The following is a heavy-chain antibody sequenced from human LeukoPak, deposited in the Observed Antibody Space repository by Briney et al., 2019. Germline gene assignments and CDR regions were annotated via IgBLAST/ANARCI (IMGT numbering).Heavy chain of an antibody. Sequence: GGSLRLSCRASGFTFSSYWLHWVNQTPGRGLVWVSRINTDGSTADYADSVKGRFTISRDNAKNTLYLQMNSLRAEDKAVYYCARLVPRTAASYYFDSWGQGTLVTVSS. V-gene: IGHV3-74*01. D-gene: IGHD6-13*01. J-gene: IGHJ4*02. CDR1: GFTFSSYW. CDR3: ARLVPRTAASYYFDS. CDR2: INTDGSTA.